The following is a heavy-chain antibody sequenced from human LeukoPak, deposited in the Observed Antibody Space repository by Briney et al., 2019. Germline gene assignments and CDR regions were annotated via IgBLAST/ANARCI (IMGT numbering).Heavy chain of an antibody. CDR2: IRYDGSSK. Sequence: GGSLRLSCAASGFTFSSYGMHWVRQAPGKGLEWVAFIRYDGSSKYYADSVKGRFTISRDNSKNTLYLQMNSLGAEDTAVYYCAKDDSYGSGPYGMDVWGQGTTVTVSS. D-gene: IGHD3-10*01. J-gene: IGHJ6*02. V-gene: IGHV3-30*02. CDR3: AKDDSYGSGPYGMDV. CDR1: GFTFSSYG.